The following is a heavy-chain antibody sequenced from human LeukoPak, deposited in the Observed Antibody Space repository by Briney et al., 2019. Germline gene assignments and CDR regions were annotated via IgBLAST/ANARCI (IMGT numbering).Heavy chain of an antibody. D-gene: IGHD3-3*01. CDR1: GGTFSSYA. CDR3: ARVVAHYDFWSGLDY. CDR2: IIPIFGTA. Sequence: SVKVSCKASGGTFSSYAISWVRQAPGQGLEWMGGIIPIFGTANYAQKFQGRVTITADKSTSTAYMELSSLRSEDTAVYYCARVVAHYDFWSGLDYWGQGTLVTVSS. J-gene: IGHJ4*02. V-gene: IGHV1-69*06.